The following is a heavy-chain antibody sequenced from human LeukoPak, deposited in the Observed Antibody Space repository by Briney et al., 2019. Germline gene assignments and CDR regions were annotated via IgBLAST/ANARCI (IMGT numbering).Heavy chain of an antibody. CDR1: GYTFATYG. D-gene: IGHD6-13*01. CDR3: AKVAGDRMDY. CDR2: ISANTGKT. V-gene: IGHV1-18*01. Sequence: ASVKVSCKASGYTFATYGFCRVRQAPGHGLEWMGWISANTGKTDYAQKFQGRVTMTTDTSTSTAYMELRSLRPDDTAVYYCAKVAGDRMDYWGQGTLLTVSS. J-gene: IGHJ4*02.